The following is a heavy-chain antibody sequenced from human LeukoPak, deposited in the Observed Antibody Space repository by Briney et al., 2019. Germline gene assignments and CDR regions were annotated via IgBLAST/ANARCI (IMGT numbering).Heavy chain of an antibody. CDR2: INPNSGGT. CDR3: AREGEYQLLAY. J-gene: IGHJ4*02. D-gene: IGHD2-2*01. Sequence: GASVKVSCKASGYTFSSYAMNWVRQAPGQGLEWMGWINPNSGGTNYAQKFQGRVTMTRDTSISTAYMELSRLRSDDTAVYYCAREGEYQLLAYWGQGTLVTVSS. CDR1: GYTFSSYA. V-gene: IGHV1-2*02.